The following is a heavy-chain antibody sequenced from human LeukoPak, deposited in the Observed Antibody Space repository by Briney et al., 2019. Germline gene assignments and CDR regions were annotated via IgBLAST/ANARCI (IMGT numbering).Heavy chain of an antibody. CDR1: GFTFSSYG. V-gene: IGHV3-30*18. CDR2: ISYDGSNK. Sequence: PGGSLRLSCAASGFTFSSYGMHWVRQAPGKGLEWVAVISYDGSNKYYAGSVKGRFTISRDNSKNTLYLQMNSLRAEDTAVYYCAKDQPVQASNYFDYWGQGTLVTVSS. CDR3: AKDQPVQASNYFDY. D-gene: IGHD1-14*01. J-gene: IGHJ4*02.